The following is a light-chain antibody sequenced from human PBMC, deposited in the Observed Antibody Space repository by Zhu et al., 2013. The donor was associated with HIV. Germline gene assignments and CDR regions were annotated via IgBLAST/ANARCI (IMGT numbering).Light chain of an antibody. V-gene: IGKV3-11*01. CDR1: QSISNY. Sequence: EIVLTQSPATLSLSPGERATLSCRASQSISNYLAWYQQKPGQAPRLLIWDASNRATGIPARFSGSGSGTDFTLTISSLEPEDFATYYCQQYNTYAYTFGQGTKLEIK. CDR3: QQYNTYAYT. J-gene: IGKJ2*01. CDR2: DAS.